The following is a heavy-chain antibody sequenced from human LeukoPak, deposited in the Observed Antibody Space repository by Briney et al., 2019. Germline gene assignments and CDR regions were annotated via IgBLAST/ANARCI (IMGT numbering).Heavy chain of an antibody. CDR3: ARDGFGILTGIDY. CDR1: GFTFSSYC. V-gene: IGHV3-33*01. J-gene: IGHJ4*02. D-gene: IGHD3-9*01. Sequence: GRSLRLSCAASGFTFSSYCMHWVRQAPGKGLEWVAVIWYDGSTKYYADLVKGRFTISRDNSKNTLYLQMNRLRDDTTADYYCARDGFGILTGIDYWGEGTLVIVSS. CDR2: IWYDGSTK.